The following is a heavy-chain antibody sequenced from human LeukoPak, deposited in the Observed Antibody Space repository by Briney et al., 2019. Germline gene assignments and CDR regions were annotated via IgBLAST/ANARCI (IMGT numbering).Heavy chain of an antibody. Sequence: ASVKVSCKVSGYTLTELSMHWVRQAPGKGLEWMGGFDPEDGETIYAQKFQGRVTMTEDTSTDTAYMELSSLRSEDTAVYYCATRPVFGSYYGMDVWGQGTTVTVSS. D-gene: IGHD3-3*01. J-gene: IGHJ6*02. V-gene: IGHV1-24*01. CDR2: FDPEDGET. CDR1: GYTLTELS. CDR3: ATRPVFGSYYGMDV.